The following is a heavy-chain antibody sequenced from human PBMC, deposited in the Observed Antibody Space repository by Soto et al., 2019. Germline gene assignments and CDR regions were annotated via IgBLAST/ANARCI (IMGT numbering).Heavy chain of an antibody. Sequence: PSETLSLTCTVSGGSISSGDYYWSWIRQPPGKGLEWIGYIYYSGSTYYNPSLKSRVTISVDTSKNQFSLKLSSVTAADTAVYYCASGPTGYSSGWYSDWGQGTLVTVSS. D-gene: IGHD6-19*01. CDR3: ASGPTGYSSGWYSD. J-gene: IGHJ4*02. CDR2: IYYSGST. CDR1: GGSISSGDYY. V-gene: IGHV4-30-4*01.